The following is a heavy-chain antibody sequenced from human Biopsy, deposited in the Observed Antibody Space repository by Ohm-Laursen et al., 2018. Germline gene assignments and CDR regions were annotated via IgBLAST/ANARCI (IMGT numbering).Heavy chain of an antibody. V-gene: IGHV4-61*01. Sequence: SDTLSLTCTVSGDSLSSGPDNWSWIRQPPGQGLEYIGFIYSGGNTNYNPSLQNRVTMSVDTSKNQFSLKLSSVIAAGTAVYYCARGRRTSGWPYFDNWGQGALVIVSP. CDR1: GDSLSSGPDN. J-gene: IGHJ4*02. CDR3: ARGRRTSGWPYFDN. CDR2: IYSGGNT. D-gene: IGHD6-19*01.